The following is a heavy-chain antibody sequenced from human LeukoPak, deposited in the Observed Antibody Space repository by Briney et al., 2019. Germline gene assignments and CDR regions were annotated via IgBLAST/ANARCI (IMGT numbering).Heavy chain of an antibody. V-gene: IGHV3-66*02. J-gene: IGHJ4*02. CDR3: ASLGDYGSFDY. D-gene: IGHD4-17*01. CDR2: LYSGGST. CDR1: GITFSDYY. Sequence: PGGSLRLSCVASGITFSDYYMNWIRQAPGKGLEWVSVLYSGGSTYYADSVKGRFTISRDNSKNTLYLQMNSLRAEDTAVYYCASLGDYGSFDYWGQGTLVTVSS.